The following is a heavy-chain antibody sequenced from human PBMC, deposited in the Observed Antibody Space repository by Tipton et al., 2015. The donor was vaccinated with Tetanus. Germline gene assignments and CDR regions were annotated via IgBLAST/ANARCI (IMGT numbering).Heavy chain of an antibody. CDR2: ISHSGTT. CDR3: ARVACSSTSCYSHYFDY. CDR1: GGSISSDAHY. D-gene: IGHD2-2*01. J-gene: IGHJ4*02. Sequence: TLSLTCTVSGGSISSDAHYWSWIRQAPGKGLEWLGYISHSGTTNYNPSLMSRVTLSLDTARGQFSLKLTSVTAADTAVYYCARVACSSTSCYSHYFDYWGPGSLVTVSS. V-gene: IGHV4-30-4*01.